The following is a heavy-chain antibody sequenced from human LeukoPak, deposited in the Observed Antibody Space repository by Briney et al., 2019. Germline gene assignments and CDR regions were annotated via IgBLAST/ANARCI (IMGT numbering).Heavy chain of an antibody. CDR1: GYSFTSYW. D-gene: IGHD6-19*01. CDR2: IYPGDSDT. V-gene: IGHV5-51*01. J-gene: IGHJ4*02. CDR3: ARPYSSGRSYYFDY. Sequence: GESLKISCKGSGYSFTSYWIGWVSQLPGKGLEWMGIIYPGDSDTRYSPSFQGQVTISADKSISTAYLQWSSLKAADTAMYYCARPYSSGRSYYFDYWGQGTLVTVSS.